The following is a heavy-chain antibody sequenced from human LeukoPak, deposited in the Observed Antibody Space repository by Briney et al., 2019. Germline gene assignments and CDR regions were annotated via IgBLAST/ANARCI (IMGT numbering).Heavy chain of an antibody. J-gene: IGHJ3*02. CDR3: AKQITIFGVVIIDAFDI. CDR1: GFTFSSYA. CDR2: ISGSGGST. Sequence: GGSLRLSCAASGFTFSSYAMSWVRQAPGKGLEWVSAISGSGGSTYYADSVKGRFTISRDNSKNTLYLQMNSLRAEDTAVYYCAKQITIFGVVIIDAFDIWGQGTMVTVSS. V-gene: IGHV3-23*01. D-gene: IGHD3-3*01.